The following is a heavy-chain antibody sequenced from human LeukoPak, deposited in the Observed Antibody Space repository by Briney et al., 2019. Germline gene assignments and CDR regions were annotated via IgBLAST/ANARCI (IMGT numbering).Heavy chain of an antibody. J-gene: IGHJ4*02. D-gene: IGHD3-22*01. V-gene: IGHV3-23*01. Sequence: GGSLRLSCAASGFTFASYAMSWVRKAQGKGREWFSAISGSGGSTYYADSVKGRFTISRDNSKNTLYLQMNSLRAEDTAVYYCAKAPWYYYDSSGFFDYWGQGTLVTVSS. CDR2: ISGSGGST. CDR3: AKAPWYYYDSSGFFDY. CDR1: GFTFASYA.